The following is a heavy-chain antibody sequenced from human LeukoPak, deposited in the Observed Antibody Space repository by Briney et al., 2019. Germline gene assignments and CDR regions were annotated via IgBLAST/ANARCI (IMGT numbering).Heavy chain of an antibody. J-gene: IGHJ4*02. Sequence: SVKVSCKASGGTFSSYAISWVRQAPGQGLEWMGGIIPIFGTANYAQKFQGSVTITTDESTSTACMELSSLRSEDTAVYYCARAPSYYDSSGYPDYWGQGTLVTVSS. V-gene: IGHV1-69*05. CDR2: IIPIFGTA. D-gene: IGHD3-22*01. CDR3: ARAPSYYDSSGYPDY. CDR1: GGTFSSYA.